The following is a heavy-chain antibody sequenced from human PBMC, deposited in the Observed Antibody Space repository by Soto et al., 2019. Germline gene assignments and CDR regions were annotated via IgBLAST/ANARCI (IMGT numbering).Heavy chain of an antibody. D-gene: IGHD1-26*01. V-gene: IGHV4-28*01. CDR3: ARREIQGPIDY. CDR1: GYSISSSNW. CDR2: IYYSGTT. Sequence: QVQLQESGPGLVKPSDTLSLTCAVSGYSISSSNWWGWMRQPPGKGLEWIGYIYYSGTTYYNPSLKRRVTMSVDTSNNQFSLKLTSVTAVDTAVYYCARREIQGPIDYWGQGTLVTVSS. J-gene: IGHJ4*02.